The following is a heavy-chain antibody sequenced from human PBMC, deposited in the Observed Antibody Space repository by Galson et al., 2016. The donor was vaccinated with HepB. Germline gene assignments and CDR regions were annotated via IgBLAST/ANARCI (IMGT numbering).Heavy chain of an antibody. CDR3: ARGAPAVLVGSSNYYYGVDG. J-gene: IGHJ6*02. D-gene: IGHD2-8*02. V-gene: IGHV1-8*01. CDR2: MNPNSGNT. Sequence: SVKVSCKASGYTFGSHDINWVRQATGQGLEWMGWMNPNSGNTGYAQKFQGRVTLTRDTSISAAYMELSSLTSEDTAVYYCARGAPAVLVGSSNYYYGVDGWGQGTTVSVAS. CDR1: GYTFGSHD.